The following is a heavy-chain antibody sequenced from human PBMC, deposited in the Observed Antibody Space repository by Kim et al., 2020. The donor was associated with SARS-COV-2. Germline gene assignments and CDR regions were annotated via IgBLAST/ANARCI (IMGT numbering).Heavy chain of an antibody. Sequence: DSVKGRFTISRDKSKTTVYLQMNSLRVDDTAIYYCAKDTSLSMIVVASFDHWGQGTLVTVSS. J-gene: IGHJ4*02. CDR3: AKDTSLSMIVVASFDH. D-gene: IGHD3-22*01. V-gene: IGHV3-23*01.